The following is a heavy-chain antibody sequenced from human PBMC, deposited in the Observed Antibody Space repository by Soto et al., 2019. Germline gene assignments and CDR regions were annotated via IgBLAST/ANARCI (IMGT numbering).Heavy chain of an antibody. CDR2: MNPNSGNT. CDR3: ATGLVGATDFDY. Sequence: ASVKVSCKASGYTLTSYDINWVRQATGQGLEWMGWMNPNSGNTGYAQKFQGRVTMTRNTSISTAYMELSSLRSEDTAVYYCATGLVGATDFDYWGQGTLVTVSS. J-gene: IGHJ4*02. V-gene: IGHV1-8*01. D-gene: IGHD1-26*01. CDR1: GYTLTSYD.